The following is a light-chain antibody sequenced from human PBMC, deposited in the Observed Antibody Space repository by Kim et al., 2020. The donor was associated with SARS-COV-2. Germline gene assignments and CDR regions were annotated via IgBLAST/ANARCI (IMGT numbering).Light chain of an antibody. J-gene: IGKJ1*01. V-gene: IGKV3-20*01. Sequence: EIVLTQSPGTLSLSPGERATLSCRASQSVRNNYLAWYQQKPGQAPRLLIYGASTRVTGIPDRFSGSGSGTDFTLTISRLEPEDFAVYYCQQYGSSPRTFGQETKVDIK. CDR1: QSVRNNY. CDR3: QQYGSSPRT. CDR2: GAS.